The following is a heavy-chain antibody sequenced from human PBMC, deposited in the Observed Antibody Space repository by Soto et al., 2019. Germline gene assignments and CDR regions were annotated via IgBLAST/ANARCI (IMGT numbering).Heavy chain of an antibody. Sequence: EVQLVESGGGLVQPGGSLRLSCAASGFTFSSYEMNWVRQAPGKGLEWVSYISSSGSTIYYADSVKGRFTISRDNAKNSLYLQMNSLRAEDTAVYYCAREDSRGAFDIWGQGTMVTVSS. V-gene: IGHV3-48*03. D-gene: IGHD3-10*01. CDR2: ISSSGSTI. J-gene: IGHJ3*02. CDR1: GFTFSSYE. CDR3: AREDSRGAFDI.